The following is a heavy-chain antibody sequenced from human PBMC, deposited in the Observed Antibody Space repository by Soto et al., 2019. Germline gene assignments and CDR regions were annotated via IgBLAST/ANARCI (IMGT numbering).Heavy chain of an antibody. CDR2: IYNTGDT. D-gene: IGHD1-7*01. V-gene: IGHV4-39*02. CDR3: ARRETTWRFDF. J-gene: IGHJ4*02. Sequence: SETLSLTCTVSGGSIRGSSYNWGWLRQPPGKGLEWIANIYNTGDTYYNPSLKSRVTISVDTSKNHFSLKLSSVTAADTAVYYCARRETTWRFDFWGQGILVTVSS. CDR1: GGSIRGSSYN.